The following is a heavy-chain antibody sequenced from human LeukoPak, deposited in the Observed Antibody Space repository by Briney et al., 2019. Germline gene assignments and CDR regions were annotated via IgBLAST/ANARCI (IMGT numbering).Heavy chain of an antibody. V-gene: IGHV1-69*13. Sequence: SVKVSCKASGYTVTSDTMNWVRQAPGQGLEWMGGIIPIFGTANYAQKFQGRVTITADESTSTAYMELSSLRSEDTAVYYCARKIVVVPAAIQRVWFGEHRDYYYCGMDVWGQGTTVTVSS. D-gene: IGHD2-2*01. CDR2: IIPIFGTA. CDR1: GYTVTSDT. CDR3: ARKIVVVPAAIQRVWFGEHRDYYYCGMDV. J-gene: IGHJ6*02.